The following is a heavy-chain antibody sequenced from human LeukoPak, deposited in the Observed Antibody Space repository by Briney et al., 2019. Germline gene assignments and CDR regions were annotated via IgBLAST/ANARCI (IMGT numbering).Heavy chain of an antibody. Sequence: GASVKVSCKASGYTFTSYGISWERQAPGQGLEWMGWISAYNGNTNYAQKLQGRVTMTTDTSTSTAYMELRSLRSDDTAVYYCARDVGYYYDSSGYPAVDYWGQGTLVTVSS. V-gene: IGHV1-18*01. CDR2: ISAYNGNT. CDR3: ARDVGYYYDSSGYPAVDY. D-gene: IGHD3-22*01. CDR1: GYTFTSYG. J-gene: IGHJ4*02.